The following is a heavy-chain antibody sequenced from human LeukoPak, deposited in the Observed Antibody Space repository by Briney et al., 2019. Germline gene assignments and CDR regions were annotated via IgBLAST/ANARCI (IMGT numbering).Heavy chain of an antibody. CDR1: GFTFSSYW. CDR2: IKQDGSEK. J-gene: IGHJ4*02. D-gene: IGHD3-10*01. Sequence: GGSLRLSCAASGFTFSSYWMSWVRQAPGKGLEWVANIKQDGSEKYYVDPVKGRFTISRDNAKNSLYLQMNSLRAEDTAVYYCARVFYYGSGSYYNVWGQGTLVTVSS. CDR3: ARVFYYGSGSYYNV. V-gene: IGHV3-7*01.